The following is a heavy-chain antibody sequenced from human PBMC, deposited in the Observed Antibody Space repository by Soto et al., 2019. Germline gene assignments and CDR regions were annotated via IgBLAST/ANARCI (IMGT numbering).Heavy chain of an antibody. CDR1: GGTFSSYA. CDR2: IIPIFGTA. V-gene: IGHV1-69*12. J-gene: IGHJ3*02. CDR3: ASCGGDGTSPLTFDI. D-gene: IGHD2-21*02. Sequence: QVQLVQSGAEVKKPGSSVKVSCKASGGTFSSYAISWVRQAPGQGLEWMGGIIPIFGTANYAQKFQGRVTIXXAXSXXTAYMELSSLRSEDTAVYYCASCGGDGTSPLTFDIWGQGTMVPVSS.